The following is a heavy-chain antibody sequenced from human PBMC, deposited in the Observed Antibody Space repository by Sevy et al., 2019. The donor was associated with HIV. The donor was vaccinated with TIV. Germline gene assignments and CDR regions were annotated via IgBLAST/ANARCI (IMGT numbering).Heavy chain of an antibody. V-gene: IGHV4-4*02. CDR3: ASASPFWDAFDI. CDR1: GGSISSSNW. CDR2: IYRSGST. J-gene: IGHJ3*02. Sequence: SETLSLTCAVSGGSISSSNWWSWVRQPPGKGLEWIGEIYRSGSTNYNPSLKSRVTISVDKSKNQFSLKLSSVTAADTAVYYCASASPFWDAFDIWGQGTMVTVSS.